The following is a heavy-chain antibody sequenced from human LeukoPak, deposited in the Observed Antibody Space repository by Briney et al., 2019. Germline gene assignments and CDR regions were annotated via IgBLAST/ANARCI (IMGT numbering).Heavy chain of an antibody. CDR3: ARDGGIVVPAEVWFDP. D-gene: IGHD2-2*01. CDR1: GFTVSSNY. V-gene: IGHV3-53*01. Sequence: GGSLRLSCAASGFTVSSNYMSWVRQAPGKGLEWVSLIYSGGSAYYTDSVKGRFTISRDNSKNTLYLQMNSLRAEDTAVYYCARDGGIVVPAEVWFDPWGQGTLVTVSS. CDR2: IYSGGSA. J-gene: IGHJ5*02.